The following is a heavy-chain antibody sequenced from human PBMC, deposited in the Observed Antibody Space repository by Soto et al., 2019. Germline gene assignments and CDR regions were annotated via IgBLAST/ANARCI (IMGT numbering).Heavy chain of an antibody. CDR1: GYTFTSYD. CDR2: MNPNSGNT. Sequence: GASVKVSCKASGYTFTSYDINWVRQATGQGLEWMGWMNPNSGNTKYSQKFQGRVTITRDTSASTAYMELSSLRSEDTAVYYCARGYSYGTNWFDPWGQGTLVTVSS. D-gene: IGHD5-18*01. CDR3: ARGYSYGTNWFDP. J-gene: IGHJ5*02. V-gene: IGHV1-8*01.